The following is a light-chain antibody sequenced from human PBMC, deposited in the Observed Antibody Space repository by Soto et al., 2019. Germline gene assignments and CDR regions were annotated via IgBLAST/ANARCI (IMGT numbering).Light chain of an antibody. CDR3: QQYIAYRT. J-gene: IGKJ1*01. Sequence: DIQMTQSPSTLSASVGDRVTITCRASQPIRTWLAWYQQKPGKAPKLLIYDASSLQSGVPSRFSGSGSGTEFTLTISSLQPDDFATYYCQQYIAYRTFGQGTKVDIX. V-gene: IGKV1-5*01. CDR1: QPIRTW. CDR2: DAS.